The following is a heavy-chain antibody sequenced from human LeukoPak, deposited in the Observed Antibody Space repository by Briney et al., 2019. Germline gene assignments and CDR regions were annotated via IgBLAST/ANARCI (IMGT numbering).Heavy chain of an antibody. D-gene: IGHD2-2*01. V-gene: IGHV3-21*01. Sequence: GGSLRLSCAASGFTLRRYTMNWVRQAPGKGLEWVSSISTSSTYIYYADSVKGRSTISRDNAKNSLYLQMNSLRAEDTAVYYCARASCSSTSCYEDHAFDIWGQGTMVIVSS. J-gene: IGHJ3*02. CDR2: ISTSSTYI. CDR1: GFTLRRYT. CDR3: ARASCSSTSCYEDHAFDI.